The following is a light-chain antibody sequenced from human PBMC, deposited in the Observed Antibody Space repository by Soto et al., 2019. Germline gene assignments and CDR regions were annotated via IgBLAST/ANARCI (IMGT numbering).Light chain of an antibody. CDR2: GAS. Sequence: EIVLTQSPGTPSLSPGERATLSCRASQSVRSSYLAWYQQKPGQAPRLLIYGASSRATGIPDRFSDSGSGTDFILTISRLEPEDFAVYYCQQYGSSPITFGQGTRLEIK. J-gene: IGKJ5*01. CDR1: QSVRSSY. V-gene: IGKV3-20*01. CDR3: QQYGSSPIT.